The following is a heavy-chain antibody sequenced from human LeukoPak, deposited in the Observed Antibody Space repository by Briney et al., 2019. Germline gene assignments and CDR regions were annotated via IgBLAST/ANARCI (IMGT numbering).Heavy chain of an antibody. CDR1: GGSISSYY. V-gene: IGHV4-59*01. J-gene: IGHJ5*02. Sequence: SETLSLTCTVSGGSISSYYWSWIRQPPGKGLKWIGNIYYSGYTTYSPSLRSRVTISVDTSKNQFPLKLSSVTAADTVVYYCARGGGLRYFDWLSNNWFDPWGQGTLVTVSS. CDR3: ARGGGLRYFDWLSNNWFDP. D-gene: IGHD3-9*01. CDR2: IYYSGYT.